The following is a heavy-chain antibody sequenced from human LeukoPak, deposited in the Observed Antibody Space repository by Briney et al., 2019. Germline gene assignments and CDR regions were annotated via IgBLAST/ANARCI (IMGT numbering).Heavy chain of an antibody. Sequence: ASVKVSCKASGYTFTGYYMHWVRQAPGQGLEWMGWINPNSGGTNYAQKFQGRVTMTRDTSISTAYMELSRLRSDDTAVYYCARARAGLQYSGSSNPPPLGYWGQGTLVTVSS. D-gene: IGHD6-6*01. CDR3: ARARAGLQYSGSSNPPPLGY. CDR1: GYTFTGYY. CDR2: INPNSGGT. J-gene: IGHJ4*02. V-gene: IGHV1-2*02.